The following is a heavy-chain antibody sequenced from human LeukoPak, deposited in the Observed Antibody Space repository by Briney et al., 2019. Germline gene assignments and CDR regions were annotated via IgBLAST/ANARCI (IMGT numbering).Heavy chain of an antibody. Sequence: GGSLRLSCAASGFTFSDYYMSWIRQAPGKGLEWVSYISSSGSTIYYADSVKGRFTISRDISKNTLYLQMNSLRAEDTAVYYCAKPKGVAGTVMNYFDYWGQETLVTVSS. CDR3: AKPKGVAGTVMNYFDY. CDR2: ISSSGSTI. J-gene: IGHJ4*02. D-gene: IGHD6-19*01. V-gene: IGHV3-11*04. CDR1: GFTFSDYY.